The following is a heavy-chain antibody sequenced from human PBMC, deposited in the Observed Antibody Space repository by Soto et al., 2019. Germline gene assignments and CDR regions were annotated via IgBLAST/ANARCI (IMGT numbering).Heavy chain of an antibody. J-gene: IGHJ6*02. D-gene: IGHD6-13*01. CDR2: ISGDGGST. V-gene: IGHV3-43*02. Sequence: GGSLRLSCAASGFTFDDYAMHWVRQAPGKGLEWVSLISGDGGSTYYADSVKGRFTISRDNSKNSLYLQMNSLRTEDTALYYCAKDIAAAGGGYYYYYYCMDVWGQGTTVTVSS. CDR1: GFTFDDYA. CDR3: AKDIAAAGGGYYYYYYCMDV.